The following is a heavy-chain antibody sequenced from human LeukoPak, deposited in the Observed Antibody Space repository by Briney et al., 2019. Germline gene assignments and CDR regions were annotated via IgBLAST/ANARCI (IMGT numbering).Heavy chain of an antibody. CDR3: AITKAYDYVWGSYRPFDY. Sequence: GGSLRLSCAASGFTFSSYSMNWVRQAPGKGLEWVSYISSSSSTIYYADSVKGRFTISRDNAKNSLYLQMNSLRAEDTAVYYCAITKAYDYVWGSYRPFDYWGQGTLVTVSS. CDR2: ISSSSSTI. J-gene: IGHJ4*02. D-gene: IGHD3-16*02. V-gene: IGHV3-48*04. CDR1: GFTFSSYS.